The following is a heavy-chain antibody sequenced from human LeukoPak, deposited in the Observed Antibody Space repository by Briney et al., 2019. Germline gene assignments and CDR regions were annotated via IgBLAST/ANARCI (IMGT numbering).Heavy chain of an antibody. J-gene: IGHJ3*02. CDR1: GFTFSSYA. V-gene: IGHV3-23*01. D-gene: IGHD3-10*01. Sequence: GGSLRLPCVASGFTFSSYAMSWVRQAPGKGLEWVSTISGSGGSTYYADSVKGWFTISRDNSKNTLYLQMNSLRAEDTAVYYCAKALQGSGSYYNPGAFDIWGQGTMVTVSS. CDR2: ISGSGGST. CDR3: AKALQGSGSYYNPGAFDI.